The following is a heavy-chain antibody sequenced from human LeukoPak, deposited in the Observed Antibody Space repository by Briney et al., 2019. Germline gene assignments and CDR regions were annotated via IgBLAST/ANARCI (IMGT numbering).Heavy chain of an antibody. CDR1: GGTFSSYA. J-gene: IGHJ4*02. CDR3: ARSGSVVPAAFFDY. Sequence: SVKVSCKASGGTFSSYAISWVRQAPGQGLEWMGRIIPILGIANYAQKFQGRVTITADESTSTAYMELSSLRSEDTAVYYCARSGSVVPAAFFDYWGQGTLVTVSS. D-gene: IGHD2-2*01. CDR2: IIPILGIA. V-gene: IGHV1-69*04.